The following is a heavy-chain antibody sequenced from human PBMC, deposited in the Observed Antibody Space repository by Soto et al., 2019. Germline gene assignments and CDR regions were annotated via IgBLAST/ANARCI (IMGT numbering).Heavy chain of an antibody. Sequence: ASVKVSCKASGYSFTTYGINWVRQATGQGLEWMGWMNPNSGNTGYAQKFQGRVTMTRNTSISTAYMELSSLRSEDTAVYYCARDSGWLNRYFQHWGQGTLVTVSS. J-gene: IGHJ1*01. V-gene: IGHV1-8*02. CDR2: MNPNSGNT. D-gene: IGHD6-19*01. CDR1: GYSFTTYG. CDR3: ARDSGWLNRYFQH.